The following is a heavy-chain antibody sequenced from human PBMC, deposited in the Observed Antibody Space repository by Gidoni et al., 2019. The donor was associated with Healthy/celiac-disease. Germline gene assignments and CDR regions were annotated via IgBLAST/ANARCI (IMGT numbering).Heavy chain of an antibody. D-gene: IGHD6-19*01. V-gene: IGHV3-23*01. CDR2: ISGSGGST. J-gene: IGHJ4*02. Sequence: EVQLLASGGGLVQPGGSLRLSCAASGFTFSLYAMSWVRPAPGKGLEWVSAISGSGGSTYYADSVKGRFTISRDNSKNTLYLQMNSLRAEDTAVHYCAKVGRDSSGWPSYFDYWGQGTLVTVSS. CDR1: GFTFSLYA. CDR3: AKVGRDSSGWPSYFDY.